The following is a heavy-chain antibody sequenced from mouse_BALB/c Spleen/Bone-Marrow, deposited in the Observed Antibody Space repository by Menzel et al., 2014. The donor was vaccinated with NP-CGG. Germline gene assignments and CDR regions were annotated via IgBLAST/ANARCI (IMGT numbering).Heavy chain of an antibody. CDR2: IYPGNVNT. J-gene: IGHJ2*01. Sequence: QVQLQQSGPELVKPGASVRISCKASNYTFTTYYIYWVKQRPGHGLEWIGWIYPGNVNTKYNEKFKAKATLTADKSSSTAYMQLSSLTSEDSAVYFCARSRYGSYYGYWGQGTPLTVSS. CDR1: NYTFTTYY. CDR3: ARSRYGSYYGY. D-gene: IGHD1-1*01. V-gene: IGHV1S56*01.